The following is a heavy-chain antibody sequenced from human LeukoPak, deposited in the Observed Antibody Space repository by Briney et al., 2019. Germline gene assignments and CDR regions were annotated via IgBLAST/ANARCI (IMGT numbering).Heavy chain of an antibody. CDR2: ISYDGSNK. J-gene: IGHJ4*02. Sequence: GRSLRLSCAASGFTFSSYAMHWVRQAPGKGLEWVAVISYDGSNKYYADSVKGRFTISRDNSKNTLYLQMNSLRAEDTAVYYCARSFRNPGGEYWGQGTLVTVSS. D-gene: IGHD2-8*02. V-gene: IGHV3-30-3*01. CDR3: ARSFRNPGGEY. CDR1: GFTFSSYA.